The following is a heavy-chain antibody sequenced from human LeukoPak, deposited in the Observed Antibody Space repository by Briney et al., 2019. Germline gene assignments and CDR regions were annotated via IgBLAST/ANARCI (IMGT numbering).Heavy chain of an antibody. Sequence: PGGSLRLSCAASGFTFSSDWMHWVRQAPGKGLVWVSRINRDGRSTTYADSVKGRFTISRDNAKNTLYLQMNSLRAEDTAVYYCARHPYDILTGPSFDYWGQRTLVTVSS. V-gene: IGHV3-74*01. J-gene: IGHJ4*02. CDR3: ARHPYDILTGPSFDY. D-gene: IGHD3-9*01. CDR2: INRDGRST. CDR1: GFTFSSDW.